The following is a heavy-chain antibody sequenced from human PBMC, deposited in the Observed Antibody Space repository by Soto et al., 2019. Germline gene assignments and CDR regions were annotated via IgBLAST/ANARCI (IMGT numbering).Heavy chain of an antibody. J-gene: IGHJ6*02. V-gene: IGHV3-7*01. Sequence: GSLRLSCVASGFTFSRYWMSWVRQAPGKGLEWVANIKQDGSEKYYVDSVKGRFTISRDNVKNSLYLQMNSLRAEDTAVYYCARDPGSWAYYYYDMDVWGQGTTVTSP. CDR3: ARDPGSWAYYYYDMDV. CDR2: IKQDGSEK. D-gene: IGHD6-13*01. CDR1: GFTFSRYW.